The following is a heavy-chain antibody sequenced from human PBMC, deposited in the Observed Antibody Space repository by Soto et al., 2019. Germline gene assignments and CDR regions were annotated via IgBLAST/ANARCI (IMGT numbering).Heavy chain of an antibody. Sequence: EVQLLESGGGLVQPGGSLRLSCAASGFTFSSYAMSWVRQAPGKGLEWVSAISGSGGSTYYADSVKGRFTISRDNSKNTLYLQMNSLRAEDTAVYYCAREVWDYYDSSGYSWFDPWGQGTLVTVSS. CDR2: ISGSGGST. J-gene: IGHJ5*02. CDR1: GFTFSSYA. V-gene: IGHV3-23*01. D-gene: IGHD3-22*01. CDR3: AREVWDYYDSSGYSWFDP.